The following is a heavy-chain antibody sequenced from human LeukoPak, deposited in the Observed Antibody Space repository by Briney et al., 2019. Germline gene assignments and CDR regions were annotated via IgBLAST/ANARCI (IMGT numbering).Heavy chain of an antibody. Sequence: PGGSLRLSCAASGFTFSNYGMHWVRQAPGKGPEWVTIIWYDGSNEYYADSVKGRFTISRDNSKNTLYLQMNSLRTEDTAVYYCARDGSTVNPRYFVDYWGQGTPVTVSS. V-gene: IGHV3-33*01. CDR1: GFTFSNYG. CDR3: ARDGSTVNPRYFVDY. J-gene: IGHJ4*02. CDR2: IWYDGSNE. D-gene: IGHD4-17*01.